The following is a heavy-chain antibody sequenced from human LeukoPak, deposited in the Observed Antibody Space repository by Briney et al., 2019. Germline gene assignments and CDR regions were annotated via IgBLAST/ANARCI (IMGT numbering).Heavy chain of an antibody. J-gene: IGHJ4*02. V-gene: IGHV3-7*01. Sequence: PGGSLRLSCAASGFTFSSYAMSWVRQAPGKGLEWVANIKQDGSEKYYVDSVKGRFTISRDNAKNSLYLQMNSLRAEDTAVYYCARGYSGYDWLFDYWGQGTLVTVSS. CDR1: GFTFSSYA. D-gene: IGHD5-12*01. CDR3: ARGYSGYDWLFDY. CDR2: IKQDGSEK.